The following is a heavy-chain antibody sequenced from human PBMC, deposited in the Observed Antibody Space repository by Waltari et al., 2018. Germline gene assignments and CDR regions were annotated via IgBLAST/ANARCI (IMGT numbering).Heavy chain of an antibody. Sequence: EVQLLESGGGLVKPGESLRLSCIASGFTLSNSAMSWVRQAPGKGVEWVSVIFLGGDSTYDADSVKGRFTISRDNSKSTLYLHMNSLRAEDTAVYYCARIGPVGEFLSWGQGTLVTVSS. D-gene: IGHD3-10*01. CDR2: IFLGGDST. CDR3: ARIGPVGEFLS. CDR1: GFTLSNSA. V-gene: IGHV3-23*03. J-gene: IGHJ4*02.